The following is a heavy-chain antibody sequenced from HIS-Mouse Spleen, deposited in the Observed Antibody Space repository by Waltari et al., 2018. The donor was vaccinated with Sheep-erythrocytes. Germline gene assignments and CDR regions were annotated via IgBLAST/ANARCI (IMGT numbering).Heavy chain of an antibody. Sequence: QVQLQESGPGLVKPSPTLSLNCTVSGGSISSGGYYWSWIRQHPGKGLEWIGYIYYSGSTYYNPSLKSRVTISVDTSKNQFSLKLSSVTAADTAVYYCARLITMVRGVTWYFDLWGRGTLVTVSS. V-gene: IGHV4-31*03. CDR1: GGSISSGGYY. CDR3: ARLITMVRGVTWYFDL. J-gene: IGHJ2*01. CDR2: IYYSGST. D-gene: IGHD3-10*01.